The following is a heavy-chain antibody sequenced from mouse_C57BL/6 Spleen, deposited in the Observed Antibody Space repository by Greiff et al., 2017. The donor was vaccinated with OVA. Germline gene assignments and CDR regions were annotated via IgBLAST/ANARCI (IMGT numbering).Heavy chain of an antibody. CDR1: GYTFTSYW. Sequence: EVQLQQSGTVLARPGASVKMSCKTSGYTFTSYWMHWVKQRPGQGLEWIGAIYPGNSDTSYNQKFKGKAKLTAVTSASTAYMELSSLTNEDSAVYYCTRIYYDYFYYAMDYWGQGTSVTVSS. V-gene: IGHV1-5*01. J-gene: IGHJ4*01. D-gene: IGHD2-4*01. CDR3: TRIYYDYFYYAMDY. CDR2: IYPGNSDT.